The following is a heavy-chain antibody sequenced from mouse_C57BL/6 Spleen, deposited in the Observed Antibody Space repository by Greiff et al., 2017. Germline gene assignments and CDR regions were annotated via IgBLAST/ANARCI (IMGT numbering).Heavy chain of an antibody. J-gene: IGHJ2*01. CDR1: GYAFSGYC. CDR3: ARTSGTSFDG. Sequence: QVQLQQSGAELVKPGASVKISCKASGYAFSGYCMNWVKQRPGKGLEWIGQIDPGDGDTYYNGKFKGKATLTADKSSSTAYMQLSSLTSEDSAVYFCARTSGTSFDGGGQGTTLTVSS. D-gene: IGHD4-1*01. V-gene: IGHV1-80*01. CDR2: IDPGDGDT.